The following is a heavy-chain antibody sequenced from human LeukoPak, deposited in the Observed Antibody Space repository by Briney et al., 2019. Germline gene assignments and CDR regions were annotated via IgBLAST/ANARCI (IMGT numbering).Heavy chain of an antibody. CDR1: GFSLSRHW. CDR3: AREIGVSGELSSVYYYYMDV. D-gene: IGHD3-10*02. V-gene: IGHV3-74*01. CDR2: INSDGSSA. J-gene: IGHJ6*03. Sequence: PGGSLRLYCAASGFSLSRHWMHWVRQAPGKGLVWISRINSDGSSASYADSVKGRFTISRDNAKNTLYLQMNSLRAEDTAVYYCAREIGVSGELSSVYYYYMDVWGKGTTVTVSS.